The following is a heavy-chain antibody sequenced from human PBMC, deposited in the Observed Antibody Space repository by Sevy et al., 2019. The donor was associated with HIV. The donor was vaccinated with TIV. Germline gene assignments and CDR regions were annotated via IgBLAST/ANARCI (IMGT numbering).Heavy chain of an antibody. CDR3: ARTDPVKYAWQYDALDV. Sequence: SETLSLTCTVSGASVSNYCWSWIRQPPGKGLEWMGHVHSSGRITDYNPSVRGRVTISVDRSKNQFYLKVNTVTVADTDVYYCARTDPVKYAWQYDALDVWGQGTMVTVSS. D-gene: IGHD2-2*01. CDR2: VHSSGRIT. V-gene: IGHV4-4*08. J-gene: IGHJ3*01. CDR1: GASVSNYC.